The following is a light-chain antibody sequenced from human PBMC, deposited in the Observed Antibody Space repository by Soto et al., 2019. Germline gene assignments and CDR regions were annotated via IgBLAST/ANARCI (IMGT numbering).Light chain of an antibody. CDR1: QSISSY. V-gene: IGKV1-39*01. CDR3: QQSYGTPWT. J-gene: IGKJ1*01. CDR2: DAS. Sequence: DIQMTQSPSSLSASIGDRVTITCRASQSISSYLNWYQQKPGKAPKLLIYDASSLQGGVPSRFSGSGSGTDFTLTISSLQPEDFATYYCQQSYGTPWTFGQGTKVEIK.